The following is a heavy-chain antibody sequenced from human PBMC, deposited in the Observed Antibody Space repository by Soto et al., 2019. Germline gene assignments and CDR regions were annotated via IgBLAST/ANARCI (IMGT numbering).Heavy chain of an antibody. CDR2: AYWDDDN. J-gene: IGHJ4*02. Sequence: QITLKESGPTLVQPTQTLTLTCTFSGFSLTTRPVGVAWIRQSPGKAPQWLAFAYWDDDNRYSPSLRSRLTVTKDTSKNQVVLTMTNMDPVDTATYYCAHRRRSGDWNGGYFDYWGQGTLVTVSS. D-gene: IGHD2-21*02. CDR3: AHRRRSGDWNGGYFDY. V-gene: IGHV2-5*02. CDR1: GFSLTTRPVG.